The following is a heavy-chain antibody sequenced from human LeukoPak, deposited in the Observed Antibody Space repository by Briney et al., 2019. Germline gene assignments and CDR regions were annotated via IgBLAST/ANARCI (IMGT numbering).Heavy chain of an antibody. CDR2: INHSGST. D-gene: IGHD3-10*01. J-gene: IGHJ5*02. CDR1: GGSFSGYY. CDR3: ARGRITMVRGAPLWFDP. Sequence: PSETLSLTCAVYGGSFSGYYWNWIRQPPGKGLGWIGEINHSGSTNYNSSLKSRVTISVDTSKNQFSLKLSSVTAADTAVYYCARGRITMVRGAPLWFDPWGQGTLVTVSS. V-gene: IGHV4-34*01.